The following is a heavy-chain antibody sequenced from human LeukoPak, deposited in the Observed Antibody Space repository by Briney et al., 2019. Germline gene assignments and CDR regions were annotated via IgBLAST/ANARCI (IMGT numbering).Heavy chain of an antibody. CDR2: INPNSGGT. J-gene: IGHJ6*02. CDR3: ARGYGSGTYYKECMDV. Sequence: ASVKVSCKASGYTFTGYYMHWVRQAPGQGLEWMGWINPNSGGTNYAQKFQGWVTMTRDTSISTAYMELSRLRSDDTAVYYCARGYGSGTYYKECMDVWGQGTTVTVSS. V-gene: IGHV1-2*04. D-gene: IGHD3-10*01. CDR1: GYTFTGYY.